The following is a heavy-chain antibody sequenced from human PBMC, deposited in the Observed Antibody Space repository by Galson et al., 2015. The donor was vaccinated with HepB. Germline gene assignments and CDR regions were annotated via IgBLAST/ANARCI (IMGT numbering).Heavy chain of an antibody. CDR1: GFTFGSYA. D-gene: IGHD3-3*01. Sequence: SLRLSCAASGFTFGSYAMSWVRQTPGKGLEWVSGIGGDGRSISYADSVKGRFIISRDNSKDTLYLQMDSLRVEDTAVYFCAKGVVFGVFLNYFDYWGQGAPVTVSS. CDR3: AKGVVFGVFLNYFDY. CDR2: IGGDGRSI. J-gene: IGHJ4*02. V-gene: IGHV3-23*01.